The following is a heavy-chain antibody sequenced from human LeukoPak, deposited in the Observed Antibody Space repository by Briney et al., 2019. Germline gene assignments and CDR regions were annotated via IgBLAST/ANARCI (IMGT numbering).Heavy chain of an antibody. V-gene: IGHV1-2*02. CDR3: ARDLLVAAARNDAFDI. CDR1: GYTFTGYY. J-gene: IGHJ3*02. Sequence: ASVKVSCKASGYTFTGYYMHWVRQAPGQGLEWMGWINPNSGGTNYAQKFQGRVTMTRDTSISTAYMELSGLRSDDTAVYYCARDLLVAAARNDAFDIWGQGTMVTVSS. D-gene: IGHD6-13*01. CDR2: INPNSGGT.